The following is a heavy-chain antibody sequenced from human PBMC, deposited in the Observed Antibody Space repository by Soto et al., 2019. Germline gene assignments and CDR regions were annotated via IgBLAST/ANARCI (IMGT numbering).Heavy chain of an antibody. J-gene: IGHJ4*02. Sequence: PGGSLRLSCAASGFTFSSYEMNWVRQAPGKWLEWVSYISSSGSTIYYADSVKGRFTISRDNAKNSLYLQMNSLRAEDTAVYYCARQAIDREGLDYWGQGTLVNVSS. CDR2: ISSSGSTI. CDR1: GFTFSSYE. V-gene: IGHV3-48*03. CDR3: ARQAIDREGLDY.